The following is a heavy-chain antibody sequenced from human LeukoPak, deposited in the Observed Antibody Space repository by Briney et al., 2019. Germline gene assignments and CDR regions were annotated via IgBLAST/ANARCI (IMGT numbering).Heavy chain of an antibody. D-gene: IGHD6-19*01. CDR3: ARAAVAVRAFDI. J-gene: IGHJ3*02. CDR1: RGTFSSYA. CDR2: INPNSGGT. Sequence: GASVKVSCKASRGTFSSYAISWVRQAPGQGLEWMGWINPNSGGTNYAQKFQGRVTMTRDTSISTAYMELSRLRSDDTAVYYCARAAVAVRAFDIWGQGTMVTVSS. V-gene: IGHV1-2*02.